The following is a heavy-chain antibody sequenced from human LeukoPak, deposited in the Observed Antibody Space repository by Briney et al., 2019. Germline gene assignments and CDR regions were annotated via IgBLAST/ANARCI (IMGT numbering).Heavy chain of an antibody. J-gene: IGHJ4*02. CDR2: IYPGDSDT. CDR3: ARRYSGSYYVDY. Sequence: GESLQTSCKGSGYSFTSYWIGWVRQLPGKGLEWMGIIYPGDSDTRYSPSFQGQVTISADKSISTAYLQWSSLKASDTAMDYCARRYSGSYYVDYWGQGTLVAVSS. D-gene: IGHD1-26*01. CDR1: GYSFTSYW. V-gene: IGHV5-51*01.